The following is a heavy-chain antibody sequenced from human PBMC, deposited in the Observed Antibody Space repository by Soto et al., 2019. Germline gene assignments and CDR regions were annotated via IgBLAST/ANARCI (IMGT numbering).Heavy chain of an antibody. Sequence: PSETLSLTCTVSGGYISSYYWSWIRQPPGKGLEWIGYIYYSGSTNYNPSLKSRVTISVDTSKNQFSLKLSSVTAADTAVYYCARDQPSDGYYDGVSLWFDPWGQGTLVTVSS. CDR1: GGYISSYY. J-gene: IGHJ5*02. D-gene: IGHD3-22*01. CDR2: IYYSGST. CDR3: ARDQPSDGYYDGVSLWFDP. V-gene: IGHV4-59*01.